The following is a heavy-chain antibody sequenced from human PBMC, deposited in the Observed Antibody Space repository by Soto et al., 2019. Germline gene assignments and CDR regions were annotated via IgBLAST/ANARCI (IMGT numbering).Heavy chain of an antibody. D-gene: IGHD3-22*01. V-gene: IGHV1-69*13. J-gene: IGHJ4*02. CDR1: GGTFSSYA. CDR2: IIPIFGTA. Sequence: SVKVSCKASGGTFSSYAISWVRQAPRQGLEWMGGIIPIFGTANYAQKFQGRVTITADESTSTAYMELSSLRSEDTAVYYCAREPPNYYDSSGYQYYFDYWGQGTLVTVSS. CDR3: AREPPNYYDSSGYQYYFDY.